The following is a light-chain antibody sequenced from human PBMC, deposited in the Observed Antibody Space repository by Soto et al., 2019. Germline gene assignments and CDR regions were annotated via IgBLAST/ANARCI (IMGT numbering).Light chain of an antibody. CDR2: GVS. V-gene: IGLV2-14*01. Sequence: QSVLTQPASVSGSPGQSITISCTGTISDFVVYNYVSWYQQHPGKAPKLMIYGVSNRPSGVSNRFSGSKSGNTASLTISGLQADDEDDYYCSSHTISSALHVFGTGTKVTVL. CDR3: SSHTISSALHV. CDR1: ISDFVVYNY. J-gene: IGLJ1*01.